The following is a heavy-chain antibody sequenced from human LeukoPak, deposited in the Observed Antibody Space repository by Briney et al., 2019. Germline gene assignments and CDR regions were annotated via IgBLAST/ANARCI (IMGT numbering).Heavy chain of an antibody. D-gene: IGHD1-26*01. CDR2: IYPGDSDT. Sequence: GESLKISCKAYGYTFTSYWIGWVRQMPGKGLEWMGIIYPGDSDTRYSPSFQGQVTISADKSISTAYLQWSSLKASDTAMYYCARRDFSGSYYYFDYWGQGTLVTVSS. J-gene: IGHJ4*02. CDR3: ARRDFSGSYYYFDY. CDR1: GYTFTSYW. V-gene: IGHV5-51*01.